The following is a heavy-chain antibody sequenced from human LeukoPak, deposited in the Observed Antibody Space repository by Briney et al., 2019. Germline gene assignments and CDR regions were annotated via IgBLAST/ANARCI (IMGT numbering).Heavy chain of an antibody. CDR1: GFTFSSYG. CDR2: ISYDGSNK. J-gene: IGHJ3*02. CDR3: TKALNSHNVFDI. D-gene: IGHD4-23*01. Sequence: PGGSLRLSCAASGFTFSSYGMHWVRQAPGKGLEWVAVISYDGSNKYYADSVKGRFTISRDNSKNTLYLQMNSLRADDTAVYHCTKALNSHNVFDIWGHGTLVTVSS. V-gene: IGHV3-30*18.